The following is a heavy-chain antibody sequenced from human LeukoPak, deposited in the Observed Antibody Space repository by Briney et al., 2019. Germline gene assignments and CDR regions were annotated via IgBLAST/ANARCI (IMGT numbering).Heavy chain of an antibody. CDR3: ARAGLRSALDY. D-gene: IGHD2-15*01. J-gene: IGHJ4*02. V-gene: IGHV3-21*01. CDR2: IAGSSGYI. Sequence: GGSLRLSCAASGFTFSSYTMNWVRQAPGKGLEWVSSIAGSSGYISYADSVKGRFTISRDNAKKSLYLQMTSLTAEDTAVYYCARAGLRSALDYWGQGTLVTVSS. CDR1: GFTFSSYT.